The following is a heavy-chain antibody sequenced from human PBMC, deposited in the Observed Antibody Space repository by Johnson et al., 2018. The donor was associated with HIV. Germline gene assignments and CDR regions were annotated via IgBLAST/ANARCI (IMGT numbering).Heavy chain of an antibody. V-gene: IGHV3-23*04. D-gene: IGHD3-16*01. CDR3: AKGLGGAFDI. CDR2: ISGSDFGP. CDR1: GFTFNNYV. Sequence: VQLVESGGGVVQPGGSLRLSCAASGFTFNNYVMTWVRQAPGKGLEWVSGISGSDFGPYYADSVRGRFTISRDNSKNTLYLQMNSLRAEDTAVYYCAKGLGGAFDIWGQGTMVTVSS. J-gene: IGHJ3*02.